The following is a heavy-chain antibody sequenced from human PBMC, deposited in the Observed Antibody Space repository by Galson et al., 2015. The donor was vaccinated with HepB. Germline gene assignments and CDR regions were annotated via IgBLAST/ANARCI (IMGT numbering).Heavy chain of an antibody. D-gene: IGHD6-6*01. V-gene: IGHV1-69*13. CDR1: GGTFSSYA. Sequence: SVTVSCKASGGTFSSYAISWVRQAPGQGLEWMGGIIPIFGIANYAQKFQGRVTITADESTSTAYMELSSLRSEDTAVYYCASPPPYSSSPGYGMDVWGQGTTVTVSS. CDR2: IIPIFGIA. CDR3: ASPPPYSSSPGYGMDV. J-gene: IGHJ6*02.